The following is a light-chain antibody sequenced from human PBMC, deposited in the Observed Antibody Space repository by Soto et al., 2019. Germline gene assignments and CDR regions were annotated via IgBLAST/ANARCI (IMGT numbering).Light chain of an antibody. CDR1: QSISSY. CDR3: QQYYSYART. Sequence: IHMTHSPSSLSASVLYRVTITFLASQSISSYLNWHQQKPGKAPELLIYAASTLQSGVPSRFSGSGSGTDFTLTISCLQSEDFATYYCQQYYSYARTFGQGTKVDIK. V-gene: IGKV1-39*01. J-gene: IGKJ1*01. CDR2: AAS.